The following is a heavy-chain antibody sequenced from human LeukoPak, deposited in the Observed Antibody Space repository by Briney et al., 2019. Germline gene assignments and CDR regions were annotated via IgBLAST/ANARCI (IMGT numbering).Heavy chain of an antibody. CDR1: GFTFDDYA. V-gene: IGHV3-9*01. Sequence: GGSLRLSCAASGFTFDDYAMHWVRHAPGKGLEWVSGISWNSGSIGYADSVKGRFTISRDNAKNSLYLQMNSLRAEDTALYYCAKGTQQWLVLIDYWGQGTLVTVSS. D-gene: IGHD6-19*01. J-gene: IGHJ4*02. CDR3: AKGTQQWLVLIDY. CDR2: ISWNSGSI.